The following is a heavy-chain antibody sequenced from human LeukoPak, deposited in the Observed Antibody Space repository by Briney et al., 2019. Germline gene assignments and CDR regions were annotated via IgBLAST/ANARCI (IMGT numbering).Heavy chain of an antibody. Sequence: SETLSLTRTVSGGSISSNYWGWTRQPPGKGLKWIGLIYYSGSSNYNPSLKSRVTMSIDTSKNQFSLKFNSVTAADTAVYFCARDWDAATGAFDKWGQGTMVTVSS. CDR2: IYYSGSS. D-gene: IGHD1-26*01. J-gene: IGHJ3*02. V-gene: IGHV4-59*01. CDR1: GGSISSNY. CDR3: ARDWDAATGAFDK.